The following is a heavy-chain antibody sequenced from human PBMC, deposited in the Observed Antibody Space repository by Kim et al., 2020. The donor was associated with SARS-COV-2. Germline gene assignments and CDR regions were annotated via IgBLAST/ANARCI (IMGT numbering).Heavy chain of an antibody. CDR3: ARDFPMIREVVFDY. J-gene: IGHJ4*02. D-gene: IGHD3-10*01. V-gene: IGHV3-30*01. Sequence: ADSVKGRFTISRDNSKNTLYLQMNSLRAEDTAVYYCARDFPMIREVVFDYWGQGTLVTVSS.